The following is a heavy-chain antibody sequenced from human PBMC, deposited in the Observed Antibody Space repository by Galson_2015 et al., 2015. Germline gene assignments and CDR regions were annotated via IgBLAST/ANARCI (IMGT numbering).Heavy chain of an antibody. V-gene: IGHV1-18*01. CDR1: GYTFTSYG. CDR3: ARESGSGYTINEFDY. Sequence: SVKVSCKASGYTFTSYGISWVRQAPGQGLEWMGWISAYNGNTNYAQKLQGRVTMTTDTSTSTAYMELRSLRSDDTAVYYCARESGSGYTINEFDYWGQGTLVTVSS. CDR2: ISAYNGNT. D-gene: IGHD3-22*01. J-gene: IGHJ4*02.